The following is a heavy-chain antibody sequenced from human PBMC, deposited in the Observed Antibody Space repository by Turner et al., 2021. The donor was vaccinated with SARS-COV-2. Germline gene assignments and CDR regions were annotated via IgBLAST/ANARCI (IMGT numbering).Heavy chain of an antibody. CDR1: ASPISSSSYY. Sequence: QLQLQDSGPGLVNPSQTLSRTCRLSASPISSSSYYWGGIRRPPGKGPEWIGSVYYGGTTYNNPPVENRGTISVETSNKQFSLKLKSVTAADKAVDYCARVKSTVTTYYYYYMDVWGKGTTVTVSS. D-gene: IGHD4-4*01. V-gene: IGHV4-39*01. CDR3: ARVKSTVTTYYYYYMDV. J-gene: IGHJ6*03. CDR2: VYYGGTT.